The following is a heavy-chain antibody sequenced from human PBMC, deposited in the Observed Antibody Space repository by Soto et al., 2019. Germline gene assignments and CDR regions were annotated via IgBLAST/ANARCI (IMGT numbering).Heavy chain of an antibody. D-gene: IGHD3-16*01. CDR3: ATHDANMLNTFDY. CDR1: GFTFSNYA. Sequence: EVQLLESGGGLVQPGGSLRLSCAASGFTFSNYAMSWVRQAPGKGLEWVSAVSSSGGSTYYADSVKRRFTISRDNSKNTRYLQMNSLRAEDTAVYYCATHDANMLNTFDYWGKGTLVTVSS. V-gene: IGHV3-23*01. J-gene: IGHJ4*02. CDR2: VSSSGGST.